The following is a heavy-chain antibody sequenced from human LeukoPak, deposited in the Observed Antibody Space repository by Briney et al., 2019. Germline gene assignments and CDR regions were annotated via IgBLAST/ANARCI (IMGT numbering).Heavy chain of an antibody. Sequence: GASLRLSCAASGFTFSSYAMSWVRQAPGKGLEWVSAISGSGGSTYYADSVKGRFTISRDNSKNTLYLQMNSLRAEDTAVYYCAKGARYYDFWSGPPHYYYGMDVWGQGTLVTVSS. CDR1: GFTFSSYA. D-gene: IGHD3-3*01. J-gene: IGHJ6*02. CDR3: AKGARYYDFWSGPPHYYYGMDV. CDR2: ISGSGGST. V-gene: IGHV3-23*01.